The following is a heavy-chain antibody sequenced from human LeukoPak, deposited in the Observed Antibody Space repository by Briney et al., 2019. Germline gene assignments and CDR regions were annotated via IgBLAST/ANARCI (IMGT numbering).Heavy chain of an antibody. Sequence: SETLSLTCTVSGGSISSYYWSWIRQPPGKGLEWIGSTYYSGSTYYNPSLKSRVTISVDTSKNQLSLKLSFVTAADTAVYYCARRRIVGATRSWFDPWGQGTLVTVSS. D-gene: IGHD1-26*01. V-gene: IGHV4-39*01. CDR3: ARRRIVGATRSWFDP. CDR2: TYYSGST. J-gene: IGHJ5*02. CDR1: GGSISSYY.